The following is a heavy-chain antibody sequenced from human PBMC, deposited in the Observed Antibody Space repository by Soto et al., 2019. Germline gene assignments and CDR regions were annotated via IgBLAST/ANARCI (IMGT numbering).Heavy chain of an antibody. CDR1: GCSISSGDYY. CDR3: ARGRCSGGIGYLGAFDI. Sequence: QVQLQESGPGLVKPSQTLSLTCTVYGCSISSGDYYWSWIRQPPGKGLEWIGYIYYSGSTYYNPAIKSRVTISVDTSKNQFSLKLSSVTAADTAVYYCARGRCSGGIGYLGAFDIWGQGTMVTVSS. D-gene: IGHD2-15*01. CDR2: IYYSGST. J-gene: IGHJ3*02. V-gene: IGHV4-30-4*01.